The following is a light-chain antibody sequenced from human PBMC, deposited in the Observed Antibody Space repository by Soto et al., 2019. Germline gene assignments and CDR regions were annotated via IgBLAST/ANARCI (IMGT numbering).Light chain of an antibody. CDR1: SSNIGAGYD. CDR2: GNS. V-gene: IGLV1-40*01. Sequence: QSVLTQPPPVSGAPGQRVTISCTGSSSNIGAGYDVHWYQQLPGTAPKLLIYGNSNRPSGVPDRFSGSKSGTSASLAITGLQAEDEADYDCQSYDSSLSSVVFGGGTKLTVL. CDR3: QSYDSSLSSVV. J-gene: IGLJ2*01.